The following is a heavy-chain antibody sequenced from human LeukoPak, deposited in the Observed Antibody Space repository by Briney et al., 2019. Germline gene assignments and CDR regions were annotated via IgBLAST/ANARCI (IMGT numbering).Heavy chain of an antibody. CDR1: GGSFSGYY. J-gene: IGHJ5*02. Sequence: SETLSLTCAVYGGSFSGYYWSWIRQPPGRGLEWIGEINHSGSTNYNPSLKSRVTISVDTSKNQFSLKLSSVTAADTAVYYCARVGKQWLVLRGWFDPWGLGTLVTVSS. D-gene: IGHD6-19*01. CDR3: ARVGKQWLVLRGWFDP. V-gene: IGHV4-34*01. CDR2: INHSGST.